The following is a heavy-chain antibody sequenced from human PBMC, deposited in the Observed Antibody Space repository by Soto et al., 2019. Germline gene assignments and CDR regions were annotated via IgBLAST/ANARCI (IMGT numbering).Heavy chain of an antibody. V-gene: IGHV3-74*01. D-gene: IGHD3-22*01. Sequence: GGSLRLSCAASGFTLSHNWMHWVRQGPGKGLEWVSRIDSDGTSTTYADSVKGRFTISRDNAKNTLYLQMNSLRAEDTAVYYCARFGTYYDSSGFAYWGQGTLVTVSS. J-gene: IGHJ4*02. CDR1: GFTLSHNW. CDR2: IDSDGTST. CDR3: ARFGTYYDSSGFAY.